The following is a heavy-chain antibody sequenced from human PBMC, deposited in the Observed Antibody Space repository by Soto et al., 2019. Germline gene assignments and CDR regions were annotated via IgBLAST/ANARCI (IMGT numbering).Heavy chain of an antibody. CDR3: AKDMIPGRQWLVLSS. V-gene: IGHV3-9*01. CDR2: ISWNSGSI. Sequence: GGSLRLSCAASGFTFDDYAMHWVRQAPGKGLEWVSGISWNSGSIGYADSVKGRFTISRDNAKNSLYLQMNSLRAEDTALYYCAKDMIPGRQWLVLSSWGQGTMVTVSS. D-gene: IGHD6-19*01. CDR1: GFTFDDYA. J-gene: IGHJ3*01.